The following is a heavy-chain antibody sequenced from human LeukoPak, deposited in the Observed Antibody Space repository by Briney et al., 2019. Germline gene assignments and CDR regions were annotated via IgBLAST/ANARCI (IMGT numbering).Heavy chain of an antibody. J-gene: IGHJ5*02. CDR1: GGSISSGGYY. CDR3: AAQDANWFDP. D-gene: IGHD2-15*01. Sequence: SETLSLTCTVSGGSISSGGYYWSWIRQHPGKGLEWIGYIYYSGSTYYNPSLKSRVTISVDTSKNQFSLKLSSVTAADTAVYYCAAQDANWFDPWGQGTLVTVSS. V-gene: IGHV4-31*03. CDR2: IYYSGST.